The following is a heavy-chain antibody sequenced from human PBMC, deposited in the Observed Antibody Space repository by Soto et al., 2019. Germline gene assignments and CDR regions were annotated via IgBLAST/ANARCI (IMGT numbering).Heavy chain of an antibody. D-gene: IGHD2-2*01. J-gene: IGHJ4*02. Sequence: EVQLVQSGAEVKKPGESLKISCNGSAYSFTNYWIGWVRQMPGKGLEWMGFIYPDDSDTIYSPSFQGQVTISADKSITTAYLQWSSLKASDTAIYYCARQYCITPTCYAGSEYWGQGTLVTVSS. CDR1: AYSFTNYW. V-gene: IGHV5-51*01. CDR2: IYPDDSDT. CDR3: ARQYCITPTCYAGSEY.